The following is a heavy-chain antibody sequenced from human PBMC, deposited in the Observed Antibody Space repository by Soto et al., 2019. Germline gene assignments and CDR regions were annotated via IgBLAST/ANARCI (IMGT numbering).Heavy chain of an antibody. D-gene: IGHD5-18*01. CDR1: GGTFSSYA. CDR3: ARDVRYSYGLDY. J-gene: IGHJ4*02. Sequence: QVQLVQSGAEVKKPGSSVKVSCKASGGTFSSYAISWVRQAPGHGLEWMGGIIPIFGTANYAQKFQGRVTITADEATSTAYMEVSILISEDTAVDYYARDVRYSYGLDYWGKGTLVTVSS. CDR2: IIPIFGTA. V-gene: IGHV1-69*01.